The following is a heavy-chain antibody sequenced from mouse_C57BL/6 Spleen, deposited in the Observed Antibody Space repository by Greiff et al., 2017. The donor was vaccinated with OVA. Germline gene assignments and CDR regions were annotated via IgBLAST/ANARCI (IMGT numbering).Heavy chain of an antibody. D-gene: IGHD2-1*01. V-gene: IGHV1-26*01. CDR2: INPNNGGT. CDR1: GYTFTDYY. J-gene: IGHJ3*01. CDR3: AREGNSWFAY. Sequence: EVQLQQSGPELVKPGASVKISCKASGYTFTDYYMNWVKQSHGKSLEWIGDINPNNGGTSYNQKFKGKATLTVDKSSSTAYMELRSLTSEDSAVYHCAREGNSWFAYWGQGTLVTVSA.